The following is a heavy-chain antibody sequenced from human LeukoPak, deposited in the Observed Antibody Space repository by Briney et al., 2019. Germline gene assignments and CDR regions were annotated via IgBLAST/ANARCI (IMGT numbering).Heavy chain of an antibody. V-gene: IGHV3-53*01. CDR2: IYSDGST. D-gene: IGHD3-9*01. Sequence: SGGSLRLSCAASGFTFSSYWMHWVRQAPGKGLEWVSVIYSDGSTYYADSVKGRFTISRDNSKNTLYLQMNSLRAEDTAVYYCARVLYILRYFDYWGKGTTVTISS. J-gene: IGHJ6*04. CDR3: ARVLYILRYFDY. CDR1: GFTFSSYW.